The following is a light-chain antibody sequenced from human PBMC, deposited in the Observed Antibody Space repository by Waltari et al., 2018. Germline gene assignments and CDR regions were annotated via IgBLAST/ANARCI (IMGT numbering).Light chain of an antibody. CDR1: SSDVGGYNY. CDR2: EIS. Sequence: QSALTQPASVSGSPGQSITFSCTGTSSDVGGYNYVFWYQHHPGKAPKLLIYEISNRPSGISYRFSGSKSGNTASLTISGLQAEDEADYYCSSYTSSTTYVVFGGGTKLTVL. J-gene: IGLJ2*01. V-gene: IGLV2-14*01. CDR3: SSYTSSTTYVV.